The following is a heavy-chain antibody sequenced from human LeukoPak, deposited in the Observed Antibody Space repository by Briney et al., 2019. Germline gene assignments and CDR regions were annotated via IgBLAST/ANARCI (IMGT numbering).Heavy chain of an antibody. CDR3: AKDSVADTQHYFDY. V-gene: IGHV3-30*02. Sequence: HPGGSLRLSCAASGFTFSNYDMHWVRQAPGKGLEWVAFIRYDGSHKYYTDSVKGRFTISRDNSKNTLYLQMNSLRAEDTAVYYCAKDSVADTQHYFDYWGQGTLVTVSS. D-gene: IGHD6-19*01. J-gene: IGHJ4*02. CDR1: GFTFSNYD. CDR2: IRYDGSHK.